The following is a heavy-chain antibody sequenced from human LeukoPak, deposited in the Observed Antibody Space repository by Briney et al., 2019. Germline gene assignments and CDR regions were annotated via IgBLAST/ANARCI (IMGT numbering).Heavy chain of an antibody. V-gene: IGHV1-2*02. D-gene: IGHD6-13*01. CDR2: INPNSGGT. Sequence: GASVKVSCKASGYTFTGYYMHWVRQAPGQGLEWMGWINPNSGGTNYAQKFQGRVTMTRDTSISTAYMELSRLRSDDTAVYYCARGPSIQLVPRYYYYMDAWGKGTTVTVSS. CDR1: GYTFTGYY. CDR3: ARGPSIQLVPRYYYYMDA. J-gene: IGHJ6*03.